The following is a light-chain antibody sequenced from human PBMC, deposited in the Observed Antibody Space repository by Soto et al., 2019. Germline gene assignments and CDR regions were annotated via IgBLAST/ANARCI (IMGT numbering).Light chain of an antibody. CDR3: QVWDSSSDHYV. CDR2: GNN. J-gene: IGLJ1*01. V-gene: IGLV1-40*01. Sequence: QSVLTQTPSVSGAPGQRVTISCTGSSSDIGAGYDVHWYQQFPGTAPKLLIYGNNNRPSGVPDRFSGSKSGTSASLAITGLQAEDEAYYYCQVWDSSSDHYVFGTGTKLTVL. CDR1: SSDIGAGYD.